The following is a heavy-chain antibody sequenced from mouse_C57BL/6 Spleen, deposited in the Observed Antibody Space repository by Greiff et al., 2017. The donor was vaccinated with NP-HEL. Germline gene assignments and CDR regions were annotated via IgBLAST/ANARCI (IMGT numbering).Heavy chain of an antibody. CDR1: GFNIKDYY. J-gene: IGHJ3*01. CDR2: IDPEDGET. CDR3: ARDGNYLFAY. V-gene: IGHV14-2*01. Sequence: VQLQQSGAELVKPGASVKLSCTASGFNIKDYYMHWVKQRTEQGLEWIGRIDPEDGETKYALKFQGKATITADTSSNTAYLQLSSLTSEDTAVYYCARDGNYLFAYWGQGTLVTVSA. D-gene: IGHD2-1*01.